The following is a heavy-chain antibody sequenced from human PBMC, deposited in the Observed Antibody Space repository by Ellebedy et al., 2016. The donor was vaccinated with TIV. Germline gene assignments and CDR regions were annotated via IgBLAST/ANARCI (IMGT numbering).Heavy chain of an antibody. J-gene: IGHJ3*02. CDR1: GGSIPNGDFY. CDR3: ARVRRHGRSGQGDAFDI. D-gene: IGHD4-17*01. Sequence: SETLSLTXTVSGGSIPNGDFYWSWIRQTPGKGLEWIGYIYHSGSAYYTPSLESRATMSIDTSKNQFSVRLSSVTAADSAVYFCARVRRHGRSGQGDAFDIWGQGTLVTVSS. CDR2: IYHSGSA. V-gene: IGHV4-30-4*01.